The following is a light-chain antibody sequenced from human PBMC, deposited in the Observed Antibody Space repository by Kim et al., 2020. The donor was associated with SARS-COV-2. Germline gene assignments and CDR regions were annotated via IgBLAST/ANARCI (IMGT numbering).Light chain of an antibody. CDR2: RNN. V-gene: IGLV1-47*01. Sequence: GQRVSISCSGSSSNIGTNYVYWYQQLTKTAPKLLIFRNNLRPSGVPDRFSGSKSGTSASLVISGLRLEDDADYYCAAWDDSLSAWVFGGGTKLTVL. CDR3: AAWDDSLSAWV. CDR1: SSNIGTNY. J-gene: IGLJ3*02.